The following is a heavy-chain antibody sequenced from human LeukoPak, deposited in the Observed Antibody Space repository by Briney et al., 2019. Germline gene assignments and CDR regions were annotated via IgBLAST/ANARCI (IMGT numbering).Heavy chain of an antibody. CDR3: AKGPYCSSTSCYRWGLDAFDI. D-gene: IGHD2-2*01. CDR2: IRYDGSNK. Sequence: GGSLRLSCAASGFTFSSYGMHWVRQATGKGLEWVAFIRYDGSNKYYADSVKGRFTISRDNSKNTLYLQMNSLRAEDTAVYYCAKGPYCSSTSCYRWGLDAFDIWGQGTMVTVSS. J-gene: IGHJ3*02. CDR1: GFTFSSYG. V-gene: IGHV3-30*02.